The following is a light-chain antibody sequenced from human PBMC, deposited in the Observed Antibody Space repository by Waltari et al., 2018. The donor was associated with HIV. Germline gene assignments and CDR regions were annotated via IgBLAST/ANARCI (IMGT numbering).Light chain of an antibody. CDR3: QQYGTSPPWT. Sequence: EIVLTQSPGTLSLSPGERATLSCRASQSVSSSYLGWYQKKPGQAPRLLIYGASSRATGIPDRFSGSGSGTDFTLTISRLEPEDFAVYYCQQYGTSPPWTFGQGTKVEIK. CDR2: GAS. V-gene: IGKV3-20*01. J-gene: IGKJ1*01. CDR1: QSVSSSY.